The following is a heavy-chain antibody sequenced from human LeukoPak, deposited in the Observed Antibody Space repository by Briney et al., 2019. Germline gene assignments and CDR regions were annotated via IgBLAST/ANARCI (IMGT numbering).Heavy chain of an antibody. CDR3: ARSLPGAIGAADL. D-gene: IGHD1-26*01. CDR2: IHSSGST. Sequence: SETLFLTCTVSGDSISYSSYYWSWIRRPPGQGLEWIAFIHSSGSTGYSPSLKSRVTISVDTSKNHFALKVTSLTPADTGVYYCARSLPGAIGAADLWGQGTLVTVSS. CDR1: GDSISYSSYY. J-gene: IGHJ4*02. V-gene: IGHV4-61*03.